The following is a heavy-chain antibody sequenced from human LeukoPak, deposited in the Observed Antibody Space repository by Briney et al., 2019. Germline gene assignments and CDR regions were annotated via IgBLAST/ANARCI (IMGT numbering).Heavy chain of an antibody. J-gene: IGHJ4*02. V-gene: IGHV3-23*01. CDR2: ISGSGGNT. Sequence: GGSLRLPCAASGFTFSSYAMSWLRQAPGKGLEWVSTISGSGGNTYYADSVKGRFTISRDNSKNTLYLQMNSLRAEDTAVYYCAKESDGENFDYWGQGTLVTVSS. CDR1: GFTFSSYA. D-gene: IGHD3-10*01. CDR3: AKESDGENFDY.